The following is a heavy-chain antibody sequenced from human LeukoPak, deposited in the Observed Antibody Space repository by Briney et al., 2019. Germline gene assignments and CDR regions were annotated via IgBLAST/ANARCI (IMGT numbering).Heavy chain of an antibody. CDR3: ARDITTMVRGVIMGLDGMDV. CDR2: IWYDGSNK. CDR1: GFTFSSYG. J-gene: IGHJ6*02. V-gene: IGHV3-33*01. D-gene: IGHD3-10*01. Sequence: GRSLRLSCAASGFTFSSYGMHWVRQAPGKGLEWVAVIWYDGSNKYYADSVKGRFTISRDNSKNTLYLQMNSLRAEDTAVYYCARDITTMVRGVIMGLDGMDVWGQGTTVTVSS.